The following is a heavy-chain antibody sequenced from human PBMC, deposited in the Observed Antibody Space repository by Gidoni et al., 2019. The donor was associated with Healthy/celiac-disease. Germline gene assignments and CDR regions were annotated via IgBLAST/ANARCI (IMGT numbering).Heavy chain of an antibody. D-gene: IGHD6-19*01. J-gene: IGHJ3*02. CDR1: GDSVSSNSAA. CDR3: ARGRYSSGWYGDDAFDI. CDR2: TYYRSKWYN. V-gene: IGHV6-1*01. Sequence: QVQLQQSGPGLVKPSQTLSLTCAISGDSVSSNSAAWNWIRQSPSRGLEWLGRTYYRSKWYNDYAVSVKSRITIHPDTSKNPFSLQLNSVTPEDTAVYYCARGRYSSGWYGDDAFDIWGQGTMVTVSS.